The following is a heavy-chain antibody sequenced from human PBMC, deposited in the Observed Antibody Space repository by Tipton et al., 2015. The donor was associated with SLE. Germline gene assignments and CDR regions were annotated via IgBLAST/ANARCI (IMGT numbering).Heavy chain of an antibody. CDR1: GESFNGYF. D-gene: IGHD6-25*01. V-gene: IGHV4-34*01. J-gene: IGHJ3*02. Sequence: TLSLTCAVSGESFNGYFWTWIRQPPGKGLEWIAEIIHSGVTNYNPSLRSRVTISVDMSKNQVSLKLSSVTAADTAVYYCARGPAADAFDIWGQGTMVTVSS. CDR3: ARGPAADAFDI. CDR2: IIHSGVT.